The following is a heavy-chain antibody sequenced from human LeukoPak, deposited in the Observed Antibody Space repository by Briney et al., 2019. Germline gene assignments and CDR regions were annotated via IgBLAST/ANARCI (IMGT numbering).Heavy chain of an antibody. CDR3: ARPPYYDILTDTISYMDV. CDR1: GFTFDDYG. V-gene: IGHV3-20*04. CDR2: INWNGGST. Sequence: QAGGSLRLSCAASGFTFDDYGMSWVRQAPGKGLEWVSGINWNGGSTGYAESVKGRFTISRDNAKNSLYLQMNSLRAEDTAVYYCARPPYYDILTDTISYMDVWGKGTTVTISS. J-gene: IGHJ6*03. D-gene: IGHD3-9*01.